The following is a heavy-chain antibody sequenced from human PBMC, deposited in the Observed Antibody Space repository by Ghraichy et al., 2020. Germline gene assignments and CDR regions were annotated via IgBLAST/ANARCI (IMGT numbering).Heavy chain of an antibody. CDR2: IYSGGST. CDR1: GFTVSSNY. V-gene: IGHV3-66*02. Sequence: GGSLRLSCAASGFTVSSNYMSWVRQAPGKGLEWVSVIYSGGSTYYADSVKGRFTISRDNSKNTLYLQMNSLRAEDTAVYYCARGGNYDFWSGLNGVFYFDYWGQGTLVTVSS. D-gene: IGHD3-3*01. CDR3: ARGGNYDFWSGLNGVFYFDY. J-gene: IGHJ4*02.